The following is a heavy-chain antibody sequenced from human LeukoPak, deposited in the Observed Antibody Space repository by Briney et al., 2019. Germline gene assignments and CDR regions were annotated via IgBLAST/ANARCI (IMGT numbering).Heavy chain of an antibody. CDR1: GDSISTNY. CDR2: VYYSGIT. D-gene: IGHD1-1*01. V-gene: IGHV4-59*01. Sequence: SETLSLTCSVSGDSISTNYRSWIRQAPGKALEWICYVYYSGITYYNPSLKSRFTISINTSKRQFSLNLSSVTAADTAVYYCSASNQLSLRGLFDYWGQGALVTVSS. J-gene: IGHJ4*02. CDR3: SASNQLSLRGLFDY.